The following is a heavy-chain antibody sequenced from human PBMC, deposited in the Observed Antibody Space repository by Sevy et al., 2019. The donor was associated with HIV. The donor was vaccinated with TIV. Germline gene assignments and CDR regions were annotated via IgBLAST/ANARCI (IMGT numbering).Heavy chain of an antibody. Sequence: ASVKVSCKASGYTFTSYGISWVRQAPGQGLEWMGWISAYNGNTNYAQKLQGRVTMTTDTSTSTAYMELRSLRSDDTAMYYCARTIAAAGTADYWGQGTLVTVSS. V-gene: IGHV1-18*01. CDR3: ARTIAAAGTADY. CDR1: GYTFTSYG. D-gene: IGHD6-13*01. J-gene: IGHJ4*02. CDR2: ISAYNGNT.